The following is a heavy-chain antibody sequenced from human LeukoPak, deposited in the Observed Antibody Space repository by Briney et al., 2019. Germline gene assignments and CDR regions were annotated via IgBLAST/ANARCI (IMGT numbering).Heavy chain of an antibody. V-gene: IGHV3-48*01. CDR3: AKDTVYGDYTLHFDY. CDR2: ISSSSSTI. CDR1: GFTFSTYS. J-gene: IGHJ4*02. D-gene: IGHD4-17*01. Sequence: PGGSLRLSCTASGFTFSTYSMNWVRQAPGKGLEWVSYISSSSSTIYYADSVKGRFTISRDNAKNSLYLQMNSLRAEDTAVYYCAKDTVYGDYTLHFDYWGQGTLVTVSS.